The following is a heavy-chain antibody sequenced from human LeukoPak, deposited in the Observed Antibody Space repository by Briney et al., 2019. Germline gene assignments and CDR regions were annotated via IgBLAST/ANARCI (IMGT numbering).Heavy chain of an antibody. CDR3: VKEVSGYGYFDY. CDR1: GFTFSNYA. J-gene: IGHJ4*02. V-gene: IGHV3-23*01. CDR2: LNGGRT. Sequence: GGSLRLSCVASGFTFSNYATSWVRQTPGKGVEWIAALNGGRTFLQATVRGRFAISRDNSKNPLYLQLNSLRGDDTALYYGVKEVSGYGYFDYWGRGTLVTVSS. D-gene: IGHD5-12*01.